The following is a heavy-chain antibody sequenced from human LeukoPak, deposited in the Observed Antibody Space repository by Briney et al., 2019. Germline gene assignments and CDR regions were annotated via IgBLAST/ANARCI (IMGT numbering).Heavy chain of an antibody. J-gene: IGHJ4*02. D-gene: IGHD1-26*01. CDR3: AKDSSAYSGSYFDN. CDR2: IWYDGTNK. Sequence: PGGSLRLSCAASGFTFSTYGMHWVRQAPGKGLEWVAVIWYDGTNKYYADSVKGRFTISRDNSKNTLYLQMNTLRADDTAAYYCAKDSSAYSGSYFDNWGQGTLVTVYS. V-gene: IGHV3-33*06. CDR1: GFTFSTYG.